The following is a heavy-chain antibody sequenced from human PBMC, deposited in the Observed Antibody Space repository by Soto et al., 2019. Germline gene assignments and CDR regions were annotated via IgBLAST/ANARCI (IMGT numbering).Heavy chain of an antibody. CDR3: VWLVGHDHHAIHYFDY. V-gene: IGHV3-72*01. CDR1: GFIFSNHY. J-gene: IGHJ4*01. D-gene: IGHD3-22*01. CDR2: TRNKANSYTT. Sequence: GGSLRLSCAASGFIFSNHYMSWVRQAPGKGLEWVGRTRNKANSYTTDYAAPVRGRFTISRDESKNSLYLQMNSLKTEDTAVYYCVWLVGHDHHAIHYFDYWGHGAPLTVCS.